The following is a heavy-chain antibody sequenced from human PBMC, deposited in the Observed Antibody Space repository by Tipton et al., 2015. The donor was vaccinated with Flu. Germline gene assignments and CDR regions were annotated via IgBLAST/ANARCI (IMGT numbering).Heavy chain of an antibody. CDR3: ARRDYSNYVSDPKSWFDP. V-gene: IGHV4-31*03. D-gene: IGHD4-11*01. J-gene: IGHJ5*02. CDR1: GGSLSSGGYH. CDR2: VYYTGTT. Sequence: LRLSCTVSGGSLSSGGYHWGWIRQHPGRGLEWIGHVYYTGTTDYNPSLKSRVTISIDTSKNQFSLNMRSVTAADMAVYYCARRDYSNYVSDPKSWFDPWGQGTLVAVSS.